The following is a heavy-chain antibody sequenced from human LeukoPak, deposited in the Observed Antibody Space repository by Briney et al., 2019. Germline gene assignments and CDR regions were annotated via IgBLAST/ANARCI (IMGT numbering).Heavy chain of an antibody. CDR1: GYTFTSYG. J-gene: IGHJ5*02. CDR3: ARFVEMATITIGGNWFDP. V-gene: IGHV1-18*01. Sequence: GASVKVSCKVSGYTFTSYGISWVRQAPGQGLEWMGWISAYNGNTNYAQKLQGRVTMTTDTSTSTAYMELRSLRSDDTAVYYCARFVEMATITIGGNWFDPWGQGTLVTVSS. CDR2: ISAYNGNT. D-gene: IGHD5-24*01.